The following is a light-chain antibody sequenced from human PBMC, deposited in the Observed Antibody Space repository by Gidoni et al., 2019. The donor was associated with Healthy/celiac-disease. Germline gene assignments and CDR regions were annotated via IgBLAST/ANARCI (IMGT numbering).Light chain of an antibody. CDR1: QSVSSSY. Sequence: LTQSPGTLSLSPGERATLSCRASQSVSSSYLAWYQQKPGQAPRLLIYGASSRATGIPDRFSGSGSGTDFTLTISRLEPEDFAVYYCQQYGRTFGPGTKVDIK. J-gene: IGKJ3*01. CDR3: QQYGRT. CDR2: GAS. V-gene: IGKV3-20*01.